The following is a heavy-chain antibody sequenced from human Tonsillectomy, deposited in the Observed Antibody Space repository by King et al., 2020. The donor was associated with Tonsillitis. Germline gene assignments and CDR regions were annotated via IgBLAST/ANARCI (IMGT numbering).Heavy chain of an antibody. CDR3: AKDPPLSGYNGYDWVGYFAL. D-gene: IGHD5-12*01. J-gene: IGHJ2*01. Sequence: VQLVESGGGLVQPGGSLRLSCAASGFTFSTYAMNWVRQAPGKGLEWVSAIGDSGYSTYYADSVKGRFTISRDNSKNTLFLQMDSLRAEDTAVYFCAKDPPLSGYNGYDWVGYFALWGRGTLVTVSS. CDR2: IGDSGYST. V-gene: IGHV3-23*04. CDR1: GFTFSTYA.